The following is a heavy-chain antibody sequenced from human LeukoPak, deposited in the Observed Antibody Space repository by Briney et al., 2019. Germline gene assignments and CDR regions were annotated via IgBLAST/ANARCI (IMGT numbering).Heavy chain of an antibody. CDR1: GGSFSGYY. Sequence: SETLSLTCAVFGGSFSGYYWTWVRQAPGKGLEWIGEINGSGTTNYNASLNNRVTISVDTSKNQFSLKLTSLTAADTAVFYCARALMTLVRGVPRTTWFHPWGQGTLVTVSS. D-gene: IGHD3-10*01. V-gene: IGHV4-34*01. J-gene: IGHJ5*02. CDR3: ARALMTLVRGVPRTTWFHP. CDR2: INGSGTT.